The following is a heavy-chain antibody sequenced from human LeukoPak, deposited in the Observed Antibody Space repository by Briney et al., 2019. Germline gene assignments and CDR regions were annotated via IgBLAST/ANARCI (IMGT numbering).Heavy chain of an antibody. CDR1: GFTFSSYE. V-gene: IGHV3-30*18. Sequence: GGSLRLSCAASGFTFSSYEMNWVRQAPGKGLEWVAVISYDGSNKYYADSVKGRFTISRDSSKNTLYLQMNSLRAEDTAVYYCAKDFTRAMVGYYFDYWGQGTLVTVSS. CDR2: ISYDGSNK. J-gene: IGHJ4*02. D-gene: IGHD5-18*01. CDR3: AKDFTRAMVGYYFDY.